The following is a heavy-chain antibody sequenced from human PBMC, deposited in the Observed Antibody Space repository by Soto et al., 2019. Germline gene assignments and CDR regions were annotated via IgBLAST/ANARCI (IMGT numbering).Heavy chain of an antibody. V-gene: IGHV3-48*02. CDR3: ARDLGWAFDS. CDR2: ISGGGRPI. CDR1: GFTVSTFA. Sequence: GGCLGLSCAASGFTVSTFAMNWVRQDPGRGLEWISYISGGGRPISYADSVKGRFTISRDNDKNSLYLQMDSLTDEDTAVYYCARDLGWAFDSWGQGTLVTVSS. J-gene: IGHJ4*02. D-gene: IGHD6-19*01.